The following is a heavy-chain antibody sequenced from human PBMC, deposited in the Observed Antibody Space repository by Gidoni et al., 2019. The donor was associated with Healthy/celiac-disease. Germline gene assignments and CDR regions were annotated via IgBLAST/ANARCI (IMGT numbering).Heavy chain of an antibody. CDR3: AREGQIAVAGPYYFDY. CDR2: IYYSGST. J-gene: IGHJ4*02. Sequence: QVQLQESGPGLVKPSETLSLTCTVSGGPISSYYWSWIRQPPGKGLEWIGYIYYSGSTNYNPSLKSRVTISVDTSKNQFSLKLSSVTAADTAVYYCAREGQIAVAGPYYFDYWGQGTLVTVSS. V-gene: IGHV4-59*01. CDR1: GGPISSYY. D-gene: IGHD6-19*01.